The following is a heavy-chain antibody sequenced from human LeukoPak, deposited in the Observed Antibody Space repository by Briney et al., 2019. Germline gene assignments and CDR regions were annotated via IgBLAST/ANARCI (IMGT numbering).Heavy chain of an antibody. Sequence: SETLSLTCTVSGGSISSRPYCWGWIRQPPGKGLEWLGNFYYSGSTYYKPSLKSRVTISVDTSKNQISLKLSSVTAADTAVYYCARLVVSSWYHEVLLGRDYWGQGTLVTVSS. CDR1: GGSISSRPYC. J-gene: IGHJ4*02. CDR2: FYYSGST. V-gene: IGHV4-39*01. D-gene: IGHD6-13*01. CDR3: ARLVVSSWYHEVLLGRDY.